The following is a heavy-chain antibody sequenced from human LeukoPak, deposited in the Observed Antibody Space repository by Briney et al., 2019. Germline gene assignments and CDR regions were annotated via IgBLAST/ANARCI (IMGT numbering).Heavy chain of an antibody. D-gene: IGHD5-18*01. CDR2: ISSSSSTI. J-gene: IGHJ6*03. V-gene: IGHV3-48*04. Sequence: GGSLRLSCAASGFTFSSYSMNWVRQAPGKGLEWVSYISSSSSTIYYADSVKGRFTISRDNAKNSLYLQMNSLRAEDPAVYYCARDVGRGYNDKNYYMDVWGKGTTVTVSS. CDR1: GFTFSSYS. CDR3: ARDVGRGYNDKNYYMDV.